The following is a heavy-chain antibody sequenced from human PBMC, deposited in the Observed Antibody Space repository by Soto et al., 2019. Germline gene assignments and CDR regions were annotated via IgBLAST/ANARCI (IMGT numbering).Heavy chain of an antibody. Sequence: EVQLVESGGGLVQPGGSLRLSCAASGFTFSSYWMHWVRQAPGKGLVWVSRISGDGSSTTYADSVKGRFIISRDNAKNTVYLQMNSLRAEDTAVYYCTRPRYDGSGTPFDHWGQGILVTVSS. D-gene: IGHD3-22*01. J-gene: IGHJ4*02. CDR1: GFTFSSYW. V-gene: IGHV3-74*01. CDR2: ISGDGSST. CDR3: TRPRYDGSGTPFDH.